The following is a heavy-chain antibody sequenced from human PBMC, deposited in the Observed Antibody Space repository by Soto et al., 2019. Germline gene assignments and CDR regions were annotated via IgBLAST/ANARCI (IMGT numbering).Heavy chain of an antibody. CDR1: GGSISSGGYS. CDR2: IYHSGST. J-gene: IGHJ4*02. CDR3: AREYCSGGSCYFDY. D-gene: IGHD2-15*01. V-gene: IGHV4-30-2*01. Sequence: QLQLQESGSGLVKPSQTLSLTCAVSGGSISSGGYSWSWIRQPPGKGLEWIGYIYHSGSTYYNPYLKSRVTISVDRPKNQFSLKLSSVTAAETAVYYCAREYCSGGSCYFDYWGQGTLVTVSS.